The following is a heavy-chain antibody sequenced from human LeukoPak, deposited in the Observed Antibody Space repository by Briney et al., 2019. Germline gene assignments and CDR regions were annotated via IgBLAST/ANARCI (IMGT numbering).Heavy chain of an antibody. J-gene: IGHJ3*02. Sequence: SETLSLNCTVSGGSISSGDYYWSWIRQPPGKGLEWIGYIYYSESTYYNPSLKSRVTISVDTSKNQFSLKLSSVTAADTAVYYCARDDYGDYGAFDIWGQGTMVTVSS. CDR2: IYYSEST. CDR3: ARDDYGDYGAFDI. CDR1: GGSISSGDYY. V-gene: IGHV4-30-4*01. D-gene: IGHD4-17*01.